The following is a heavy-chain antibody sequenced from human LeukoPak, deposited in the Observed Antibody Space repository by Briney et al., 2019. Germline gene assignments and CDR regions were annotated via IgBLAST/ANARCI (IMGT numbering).Heavy chain of an antibody. D-gene: IGHD6-19*01. Sequence: SETLSPTCSVSGGSINSYYWSWIRQPPGKGLEWIGYIYYSGSTNYNPSLKSRVTISVDTSKNQFSLKLSSVTAADTAVYYCARTLAVAGGYHDYWGQGTLVTVSS. CDR2: IYYSGST. CDR3: ARTLAVAGGYHDY. J-gene: IGHJ4*02. CDR1: GGSINSYY. V-gene: IGHV4-59*01.